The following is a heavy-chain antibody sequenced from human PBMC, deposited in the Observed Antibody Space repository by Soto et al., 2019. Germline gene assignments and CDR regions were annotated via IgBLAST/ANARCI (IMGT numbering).Heavy chain of an antibody. CDR1: GGSFSGYY. V-gene: IGHV4-34*01. CDR3: ARGYTARRRYYYMDV. J-gene: IGHJ6*03. CDR2: INHSGST. Sequence: SETLSLTCAVYGGSFSGYYWSWIRQPPGKGLEWIGEINHSGSTNYNPSLKSRVTISVDTSKNQFSLKLSSVTAADTAAYYCARGYTARRRYYYMDVWGKGTTVTVSS. D-gene: IGHD5-18*01.